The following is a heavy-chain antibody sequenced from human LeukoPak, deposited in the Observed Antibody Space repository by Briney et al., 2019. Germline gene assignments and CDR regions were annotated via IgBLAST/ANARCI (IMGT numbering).Heavy chain of an antibody. V-gene: IGHV5-10-1*01. CDR2: IDPSDSYT. D-gene: IGHD3-22*01. J-gene: IGHJ4*02. CDR3: ARHNAGGYYDSSGYPY. CDR1: GYNFTSYW. Sequence: GESLRISCKGSGYNFTSYWISWVRQMPGKGLEWKRRIDPSDSYTNYSPSFQGHVTTSADKSISTAYLQWSSLKASDTAMYYCARHNAGGYYDSSGYPYWGQGTLVTVSS.